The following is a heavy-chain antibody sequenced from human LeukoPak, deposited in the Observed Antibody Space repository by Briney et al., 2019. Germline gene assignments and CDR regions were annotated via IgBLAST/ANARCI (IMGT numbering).Heavy chain of an antibody. CDR2: ISSSSSTI. CDR3: ARDQDAYCGADCDPIEVYYYGMDV. V-gene: IGHV3-48*02. D-gene: IGHD2-21*02. J-gene: IGHJ6*02. CDR1: GCTFSSYS. Sequence: WGSLTLYCAASGCTFSSYSMNWVRQAPGKGLEWVSYISSSSSTIYYADSVKGRFTISIDNAKNSLYLQMNSLRDEDTAVYYCARDQDAYCGADCDPIEVYYYGMDVWGQGTPVTVSS.